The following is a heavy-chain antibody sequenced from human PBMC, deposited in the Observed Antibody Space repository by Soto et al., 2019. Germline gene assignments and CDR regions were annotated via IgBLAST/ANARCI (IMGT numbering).Heavy chain of an antibody. J-gene: IGHJ4*02. CDR1: GFTFSSYG. V-gene: IGHV3-30*18. D-gene: IGHD3-22*01. Sequence: QVQLVESGGGVVQPGRSLRLSCAASGFTFSSYGMHWVRQAPGKGLEWVAVISYDGSNKYYADSVKGRFTISRDNSKNTLYRQMNSLSAEDMAVYYCAKGTDYYDSSGYYFDYWGQGTLVTVSS. CDR2: ISYDGSNK. CDR3: AKGTDYYDSSGYYFDY.